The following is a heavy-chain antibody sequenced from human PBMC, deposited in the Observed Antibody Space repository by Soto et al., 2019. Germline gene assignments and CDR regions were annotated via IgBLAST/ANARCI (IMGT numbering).Heavy chain of an antibody. CDR2: INHSGST. V-gene: IGHV4-34*01. CDR3: ARAGKYFDWLLPYHDY. Sequence: SETLSLTCTVSGGSICSYYWSWIRQPPGKGLEWIGEINHSGSTNYNPSLKSRVTISVDTSKNQFSLKLSSVTAADTAVYYCARAGKYFDWLLPYHDYWGQGTLVTVSS. D-gene: IGHD3-9*01. CDR1: GGSICSYY. J-gene: IGHJ4*02.